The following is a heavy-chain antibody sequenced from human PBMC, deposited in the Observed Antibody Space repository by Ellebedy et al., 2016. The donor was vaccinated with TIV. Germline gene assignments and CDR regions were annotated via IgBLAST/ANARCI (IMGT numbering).Heavy chain of an antibody. CDR1: GFSLSNVIMS. CDR2: IFSKDEK. Sequence: SGPTLVKPTETLTLTCTVSGFSLSNVIMSVSWIRQPPGKALEWLANIFSKDEKSYNTSLKSRLTISKDTAKSQVILTMTDLDPVDTATYYCARALRYCGGDCSYLFDYWGQGTLVPVSS. J-gene: IGHJ4*02. CDR3: ARALRYCGGDCSYLFDY. D-gene: IGHD2-21*02. V-gene: IGHV2-26*01.